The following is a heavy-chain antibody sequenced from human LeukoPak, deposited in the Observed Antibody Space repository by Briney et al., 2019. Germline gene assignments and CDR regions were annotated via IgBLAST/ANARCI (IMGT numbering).Heavy chain of an antibody. CDR1: GGTFSSHA. V-gene: IGHV1-69*01. D-gene: IGHD2-2*02. CDR2: IIPILGTA. CDR3: ASWGYCSSTSCYTGDY. Sequence: ASVKVSCKASGGTFSSHAISWVRQAPGQGLEWMGGIIPILGTANYAQKFQGRVTITADESTSTAYMELSSLRSEDTAVYYCASWGYCSSTSCYTGDYWGQGTLVTVSS. J-gene: IGHJ4*02.